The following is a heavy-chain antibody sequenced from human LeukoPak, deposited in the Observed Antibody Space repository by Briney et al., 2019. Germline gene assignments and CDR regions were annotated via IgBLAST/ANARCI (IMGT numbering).Heavy chain of an antibody. Sequence: GASVKVSCKASGYTFTSYGISWVRQAPGQGLEWMGWISAYNGNTNYAQKLQGRVTMTTDTSTSTAYMELRSLRSDDTAVYYRARDHSYYYDSSPDYWGQGTLVTVSS. CDR1: GYTFTSYG. CDR2: ISAYNGNT. J-gene: IGHJ4*02. CDR3: ARDHSYYYDSSPDY. V-gene: IGHV1-18*01. D-gene: IGHD3-22*01.